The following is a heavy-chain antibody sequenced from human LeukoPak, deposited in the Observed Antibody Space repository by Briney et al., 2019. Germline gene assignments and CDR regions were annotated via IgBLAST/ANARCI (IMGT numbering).Heavy chain of an antibody. V-gene: IGHV3-30*18. Sequence: GRSLRLSCAASGFTFSDYGMHWVRQAPGKGLEWVALISYDGGNKFYADSVRDRFTISRDNSKNTLFLQMNSLRIEDAAVYYCAKVFEVRGARRPKDYWGQGTLVIVSS. CDR2: ISYDGGNK. CDR3: AKVFEVRGARRPKDY. CDR1: GFTFSDYG. J-gene: IGHJ4*02. D-gene: IGHD3-10*01.